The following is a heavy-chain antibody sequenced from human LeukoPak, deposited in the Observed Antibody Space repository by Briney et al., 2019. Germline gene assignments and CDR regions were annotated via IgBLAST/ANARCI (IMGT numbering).Heavy chain of an antibody. CDR1: GFTFRTHS. CDR2: ISSSSIYI. Sequence: GGSLRLSCAASGFTFRTHSMNWVRQAPGKGLEWVSSISSSSIYIHYADLVKGRFSISRDNDENSLYLQMNSLRVEDTALYYCARNQDTSGWSVGDIDYWGQGTPVTVSS. CDR3: ARNQDTSGWSVGDIDY. D-gene: IGHD6-19*01. V-gene: IGHV3-21*01. J-gene: IGHJ4*02.